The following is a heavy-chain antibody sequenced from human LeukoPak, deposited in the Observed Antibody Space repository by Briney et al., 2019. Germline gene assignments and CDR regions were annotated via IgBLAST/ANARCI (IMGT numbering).Heavy chain of an antibody. Sequence: GGSLRLSCAASGFTFDDYAMHWVRQAPGKGLEWVSGISWNSGSIGYADSVKGRFTISRDNAKNSLYLQMNSLRAEDTALYYCAKVARVGYTPPDPFDIWGQGTMVTVSS. J-gene: IGHJ3*02. CDR2: ISWNSGSI. CDR1: GFTFDDYA. D-gene: IGHD1-26*01. CDR3: AKVARVGYTPPDPFDI. V-gene: IGHV3-9*01.